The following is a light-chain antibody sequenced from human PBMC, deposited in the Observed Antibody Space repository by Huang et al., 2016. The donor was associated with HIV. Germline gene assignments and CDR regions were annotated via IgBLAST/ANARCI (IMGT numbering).Light chain of an antibody. CDR2: VAS. CDR1: HSVDSH. Sequence: IEMTQSPATLSVSPGERATLSCRASHSVDSHLAWYHQKPGQAPRLLIYVASTRATGISAKFNGTGSGTEFSLSITNLQSEDFAVYYCQQYNDWPPLTFGGGTKVEI. J-gene: IGKJ4*01. CDR3: QQYNDWPPLT. V-gene: IGKV3-15*01.